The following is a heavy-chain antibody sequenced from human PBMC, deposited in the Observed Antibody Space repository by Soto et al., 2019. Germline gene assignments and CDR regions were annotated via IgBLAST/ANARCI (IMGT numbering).Heavy chain of an antibody. D-gene: IGHD2-2*01. CDR3: ARDEGCSSTSCYPPRNYGMDV. Sequence: ASVKVSCKASGYTFSSHGISWVRQAPGQGLEWMGWISGYTGNTNYAQKFQGRVTMTTDTSTSTAYMELRSLGSEDTAVYYCARDEGCSSTSCYPPRNYGMDVWGQGTTVTVSS. CDR1: GYTFSSHG. CDR2: ISGYTGNT. J-gene: IGHJ6*02. V-gene: IGHV1-18*01.